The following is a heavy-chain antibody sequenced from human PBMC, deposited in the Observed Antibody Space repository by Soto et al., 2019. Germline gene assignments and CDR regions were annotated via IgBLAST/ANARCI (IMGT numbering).Heavy chain of an antibody. Sequence: GSLRLSCTASGFTFSSFFMNWVRQAPGKGPEWVSGIDTSGGVTKYADSVKGRFTISRDNSKNTLYLQMNSLRAEDTAIYYCAKDRYCSGAGCYSVRNYYYALDVWGQGTTVTVSS. J-gene: IGHJ6*02. CDR2: IDTSGGVT. CDR1: GFTFSSFF. D-gene: IGHD2-15*01. CDR3: AKDRYCSGAGCYSVRNYYYALDV. V-gene: IGHV3-23*01.